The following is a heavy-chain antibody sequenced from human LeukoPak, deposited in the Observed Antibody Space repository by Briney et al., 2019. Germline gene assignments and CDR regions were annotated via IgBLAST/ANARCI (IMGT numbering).Heavy chain of an antibody. D-gene: IGHD2-15*01. Sequence: GSLRLSCAASGFIFSSYWMHWVRHAPGKGLAWVSRINTDGSSTSYADSVKGRFTISRDNAKNTLYLQMNSLRAEDTAVYYCARVPLYCSDGSCYVNYYYYYMDVWGKGTTVTVSS. CDR3: ARVPLYCSDGSCYVNYYYYYMDV. J-gene: IGHJ6*03. V-gene: IGHV3-74*01. CDR2: INTDGSST. CDR1: GFIFSSYW.